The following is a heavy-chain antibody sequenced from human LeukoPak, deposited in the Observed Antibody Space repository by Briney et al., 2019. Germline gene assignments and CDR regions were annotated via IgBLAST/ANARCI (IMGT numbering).Heavy chain of an antibody. D-gene: IGHD2-2*02. CDR3: AFHYCSSTSCYTRPDYYYGMDV. Sequence: GASVKVSCKASGGTFSSYAISWVRQAPGQGLEWMGGIIPIFGTANYAQKFQGRVTITADESTSTAYMELSSLRSEDMAVYYCAFHYCSSTSCYTRPDYYYGMDVWGQGTTVTVSS. J-gene: IGHJ6*02. CDR1: GGTFSSYA. CDR2: IIPIFGTA. V-gene: IGHV1-69*13.